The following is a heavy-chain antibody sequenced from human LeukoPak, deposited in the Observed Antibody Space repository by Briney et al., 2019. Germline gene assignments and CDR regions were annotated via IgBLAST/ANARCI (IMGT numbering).Heavy chain of an antibody. CDR1: GFTFSTYA. J-gene: IGHJ3*01. CDR2: IRDRT. CDR3: AKSWRSYDSSTSYYAFDL. Sequence: TGGSLRLSCAASGFTFSTYAMTWVRQAPGKGLEWVSSIRDRTYYADSAKGRFTISRDDSRNTIYLQMNSLGAEDTAVYYCAKSWRSYDSSTSYYAFDLWGQGTTVTVSS. D-gene: IGHD3-22*01. V-gene: IGHV3-23*01.